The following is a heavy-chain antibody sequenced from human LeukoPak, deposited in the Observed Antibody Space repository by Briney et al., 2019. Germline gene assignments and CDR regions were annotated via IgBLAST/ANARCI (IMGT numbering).Heavy chain of an antibody. Sequence: ASVKVSCKASGYTFTSYGISWVRQAPGQGLEWMGWISAYNGNTNYAQKLQGRVTMTTDTSTSTAYMELRSLRSDDTAVYYCARDSRFLEIDGFDPWGQGTLVTVSS. D-gene: IGHD3-3*01. J-gene: IGHJ5*02. V-gene: IGHV1-18*01. CDR2: ISAYNGNT. CDR3: ARDSRFLEIDGFDP. CDR1: GYTFTSYG.